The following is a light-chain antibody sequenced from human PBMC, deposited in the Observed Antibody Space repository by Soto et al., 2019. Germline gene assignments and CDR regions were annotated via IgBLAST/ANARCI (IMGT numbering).Light chain of an antibody. CDR2: KAS. V-gene: IGKV1-5*03. CDR1: QSISSW. CDR3: QQYNSYPWT. Sequence: DIQMTQSPSTLSTSVGDRVTITCRASQSISSWLAWYQQKPGKAPKLLIYKASSLESGVPSRFSGSGSGTEFTLTISSLRPDDFATYHCQQYNSYPWTFGQGTKVDIK. J-gene: IGKJ1*01.